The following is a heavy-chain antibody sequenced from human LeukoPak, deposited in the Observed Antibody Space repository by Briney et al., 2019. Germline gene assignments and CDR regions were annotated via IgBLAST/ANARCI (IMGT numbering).Heavy chain of an antibody. CDR2: IYPGDSDT. V-gene: IGHV5-51*01. CDR3: ARHGDYYDSSGHIWGADY. D-gene: IGHD3-22*01. Sequence: GESLKISFKGSGYSFTSYWIGLGRQMPGEGLEWMGIIYPGDSDTIYSPSCQGQVTISADKSISTAYLQWSSLKASDTAMYYCARHGDYYDSSGHIWGADYWGQGTLVTVSS. CDR1: GYSFTSYW. J-gene: IGHJ4*02.